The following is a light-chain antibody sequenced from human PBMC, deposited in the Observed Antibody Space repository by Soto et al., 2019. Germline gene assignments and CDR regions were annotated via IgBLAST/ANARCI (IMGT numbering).Light chain of an antibody. CDR1: QTVSTTY. CDR3: QQRSNWPHSIT. Sequence: EIVMTQSPATLSVSPGERATLSCSAIQTVSTTYLAWYQQKPGQAPRLLIYGASSRATGIPDRLSGSGSGTDFTLTISSLEPEDFAVYHCQQRSNWPHSITFGQGTRLEIK. J-gene: IGKJ5*01. V-gene: IGKV3D-20*02. CDR2: GAS.